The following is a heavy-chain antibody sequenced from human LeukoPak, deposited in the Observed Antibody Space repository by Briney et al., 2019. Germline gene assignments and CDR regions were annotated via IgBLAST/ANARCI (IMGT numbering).Heavy chain of an antibody. D-gene: IGHD3-10*01. V-gene: IGHV4-61*08. Sequence: SETLSLTCAVSGGSVSSGGYYWSWIRQPPGKGLEWIGYIYNIVNTNYNPSLKSRVTISVDTSKNQFSLKLSSVTAADTAVYYCARSTKTRELPCYFDYWGQGTLVTVSS. J-gene: IGHJ4*02. CDR1: GGSVSSGGYY. CDR2: IYNIVNT. CDR3: ARSTKTRELPCYFDY.